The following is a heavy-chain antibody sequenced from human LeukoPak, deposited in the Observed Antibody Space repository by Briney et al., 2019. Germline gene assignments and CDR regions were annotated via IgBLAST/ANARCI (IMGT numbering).Heavy chain of an antibody. J-gene: IGHJ6*03. CDR1: GYTFTSYD. CDR3: ANSSFQDYYYMDV. D-gene: IGHD6-6*01. V-gene: IGHV1-18*01. Sequence: ASVKVSCKASGYTFTSYDINWVRQATGQGLEWMGWISAYNGNTNYAQKLQGRVTMTTDTSTSTAYMELRSLRSDDTAVYYCANSSFQDYYYMDVWGKGTTVTVSS. CDR2: ISAYNGNT.